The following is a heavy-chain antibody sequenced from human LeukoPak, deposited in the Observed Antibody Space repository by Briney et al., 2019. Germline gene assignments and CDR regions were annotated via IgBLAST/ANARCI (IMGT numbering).Heavy chain of an antibody. D-gene: IGHD5-12*01. CDR3: ARDGRDGWLRYVLPHYYYYYYMDV. J-gene: IGHJ6*03. CDR2: ISSSGSTI. Sequence: PGGSLRLSCAASGFTFSSYEMNWVRQAPGRGLEWVSYISSSGSTIYYADSVKGRFTISRDNAKNSLYLQMNSLRAEDTAVYYCARDGRDGWLRYVLPHYYYYYYMDVWGKGTTVTVSS. CDR1: GFTFSSYE. V-gene: IGHV3-48*03.